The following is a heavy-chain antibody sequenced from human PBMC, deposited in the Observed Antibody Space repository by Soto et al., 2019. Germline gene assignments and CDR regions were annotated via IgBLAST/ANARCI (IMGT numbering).Heavy chain of an antibody. Sequence: GSLKPPCSAPGFTFSSYWMNWVRQAPGKGLEGVAKIKKDGSEKYYVDSVKGRFTISRENAKNPLYLQMNSLRAEDTAVYYCARDLTTVTHEGDYWGQGTLVTVSS. CDR3: ARDLTTVTHEGDY. CDR1: GFTFSSYW. CDR2: IKKDGSEK. D-gene: IGHD4-17*01. V-gene: IGHV3-7*03. J-gene: IGHJ4*02.